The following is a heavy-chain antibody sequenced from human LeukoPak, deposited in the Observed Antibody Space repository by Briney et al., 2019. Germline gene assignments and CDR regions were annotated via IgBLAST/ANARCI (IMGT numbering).Heavy chain of an antibody. CDR3: AKGRRYSSGWYYFDY. J-gene: IGHJ4*02. D-gene: IGHD6-19*01. Sequence: PGGSLRLSCAASGFTFSSYAMSWVRQAPGKGPEWVSAISGSGGSTYYADSVKGRFTISRDNSKNTLYLQMNSLGAEDTAVYYCAKGRRYSSGWYYFDYWGQGTLVTVSS. CDR2: ISGSGGST. CDR1: GFTFSSYA. V-gene: IGHV3-23*01.